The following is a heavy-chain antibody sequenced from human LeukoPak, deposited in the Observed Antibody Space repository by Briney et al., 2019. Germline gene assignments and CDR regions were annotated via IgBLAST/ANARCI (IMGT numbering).Heavy chain of an antibody. V-gene: IGHV3-30-3*01. CDR1: GFTLRSYA. D-gene: IGHD2-2*01. CDR2: ISYDGSNK. J-gene: IGHJ4*02. CDR3: ARPLGYCSSTSCYEWGY. Sequence: GGSLRLSCAASGFTLRSYAMHWVRQAPGKGLEWVAVISYDGSNKYYTDSVKGRFTISRDNSKNTLDLQMNSLRAEDTAVYYCARPLGYCSSTSCYEWGYWGQGTLVTVSS.